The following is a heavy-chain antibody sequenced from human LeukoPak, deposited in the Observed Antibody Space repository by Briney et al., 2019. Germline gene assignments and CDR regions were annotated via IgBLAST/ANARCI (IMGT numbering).Heavy chain of an antibody. CDR1: GGTFSSYA. CDR3: AKLAGYCSSRSCWYFDY. J-gene: IGHJ4*02. Sequence: SVKVSCKASGGTFSSYAISWVRQAPGQGLEWMGGIIPIFGTANYAQKFQGRVTITADESTSTAYMELSSLRSEDTAVYYCAKLAGYCSSRSCWYFDYWGQGTLGTVSS. D-gene: IGHD2-2*01. V-gene: IGHV1-69*01. CDR2: IIPIFGTA.